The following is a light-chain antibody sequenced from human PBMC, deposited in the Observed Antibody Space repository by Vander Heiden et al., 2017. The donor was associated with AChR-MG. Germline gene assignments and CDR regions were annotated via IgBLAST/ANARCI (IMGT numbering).Light chain of an antibody. V-gene: IGKV1-39*01. CDR1: QSISNF. Sequence: DIQMTQSPSSLSASVGDRVTITCRASQSISNFLNWYQQKVGKAPKLLIFVAFSLQSGVPSRFSGSGSGTDFTLTISSLQPEDFATYYCQQSYTTPPTFGQGTKVEIK. CDR3: QQSYTTPPT. CDR2: VAF. J-gene: IGKJ1*01.